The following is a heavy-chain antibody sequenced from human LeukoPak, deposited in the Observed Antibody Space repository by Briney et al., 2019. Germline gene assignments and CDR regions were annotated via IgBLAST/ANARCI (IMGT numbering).Heavy chain of an antibody. J-gene: IGHJ6*03. Sequence: SVKVSCKASGGTFSSYAISWVRQAPGQGLEWMGGIIPIFGTANYAQKFQGRVTITADESTSTAYMELSSLRSEDTAVYYCARGSGLQLFGAVCYSYVDVWGKGTTVTVSS. CDR2: IIPIFGTA. CDR3: ARGSGLQLFGAVCYSYVDV. V-gene: IGHV1-69*01. CDR1: GGTFSSYA. D-gene: IGHD5-24*01.